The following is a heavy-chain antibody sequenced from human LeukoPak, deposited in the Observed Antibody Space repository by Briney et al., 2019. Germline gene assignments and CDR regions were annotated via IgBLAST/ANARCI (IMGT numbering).Heavy chain of an antibody. V-gene: IGHV3-48*01. D-gene: IGHD3-22*01. Sequence: GGSLRLSCAASGFTFSSYNMNWVRQAPGKGLEWLSFISSSSTTIYYADSVKGRSTISRDNAKNSLSLQMNSLRAEDTAVYYCARGLRSNNYDSSGYGDFWGQGTLVTVSS. CDR2: ISSSSTTI. CDR3: ARGLRSNNYDSSGYGDF. J-gene: IGHJ4*02. CDR1: GFTFSSYN.